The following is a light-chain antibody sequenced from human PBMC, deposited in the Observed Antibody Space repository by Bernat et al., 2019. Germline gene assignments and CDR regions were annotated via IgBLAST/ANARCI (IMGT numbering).Light chain of an antibody. CDR1: RLGSKF. Sequence: SSELTQPPSVSVSPGQIARTTCSGERLGSKFTCWYQQKPGQSPVVVIYRDNKRPSGISERFSGSHSGNTATLTITGTQPMDEADYYCQAWDSSAGFFGGGTKLTVL. J-gene: IGLJ2*01. CDR3: QAWDSSAGF. V-gene: IGLV3-1*01. CDR2: RDN.